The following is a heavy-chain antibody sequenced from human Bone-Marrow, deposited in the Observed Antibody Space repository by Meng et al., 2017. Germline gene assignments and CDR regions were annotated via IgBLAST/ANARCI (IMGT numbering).Heavy chain of an antibody. CDR3: ARRAFAADYFDY. V-gene: IGHV1-2*06. D-gene: IGHD1-26*01. Sequence: ASVQVSCKPSGYNFPDYWLHWLRRAPGQGLEWMGRIDPKSGDTHYAQRFQGRVTMTGDTSISTAYMELSGLRSDDTAMYYCARRAFAADYFDYWGQGTLVTVSS. CDR2: IDPKSGDT. J-gene: IGHJ4*02. CDR1: GYNFPDYW.